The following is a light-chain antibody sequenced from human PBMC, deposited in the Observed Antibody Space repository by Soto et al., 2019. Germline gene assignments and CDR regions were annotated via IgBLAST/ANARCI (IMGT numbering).Light chain of an antibody. CDR1: QSVSSN. J-gene: IGKJ1*01. Sequence: EIVMTQSPATLSVSPGERATLSCRASQSVSSNLAWYQQKPGQAPRLLIYGASTRATAIPARFSGSGSGTEFTLTISSLQSEDCAVYYCQQYNNWPWTFGQGTKVEIK. CDR3: QQYNNWPWT. V-gene: IGKV3-15*01. CDR2: GAS.